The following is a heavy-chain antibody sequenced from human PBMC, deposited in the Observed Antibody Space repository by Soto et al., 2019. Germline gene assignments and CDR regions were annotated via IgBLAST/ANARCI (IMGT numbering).Heavy chain of an antibody. D-gene: IGHD3-22*01. CDR1: GFSLSTSGGG. CDR3: AHSQAPYDSSGYYRTLFDY. J-gene: IGHJ4*02. V-gene: IGHV2-5*02. CDR2: IYWDDDK. Sequence: QITLKESGPTLVKPTQTLTLTCTFSGFSLSTSGGGVGWIRQPPGKALEWLALIYWDDDKRYSPSLKSRLTIPNDPSKNPVVLTMTNMDPVDTATYYCAHSQAPYDSSGYYRTLFDYWGQGTLVTVSS.